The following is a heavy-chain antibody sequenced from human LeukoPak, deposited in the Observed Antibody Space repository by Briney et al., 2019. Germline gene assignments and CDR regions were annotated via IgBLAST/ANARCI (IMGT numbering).Heavy chain of an antibody. D-gene: IGHD6-13*01. J-gene: IGHJ3*02. CDR3: ARAIAAAGSSNAFEI. V-gene: IGHV3-13*01. Sequence: GGSLRLSCAASGFTFSSYDMHWVRQATGKGLEWVSAIGTAGDTYYPGSVKGRFTISRENAKNSLYLQMNSLRAGDTAVYYCARAIAAAGSSNAFEIWGQGTMVTVSS. CDR1: GFTFSSYD. CDR2: IGTAGDT.